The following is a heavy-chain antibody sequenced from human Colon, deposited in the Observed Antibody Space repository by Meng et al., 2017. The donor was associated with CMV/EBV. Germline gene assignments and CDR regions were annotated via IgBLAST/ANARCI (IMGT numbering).Heavy chain of an antibody. CDR1: GFTFSSYA. CDR2: ISGSGGST. CDR3: AKTPAFMSGRLIDY. D-gene: IGHD3-10*02. V-gene: IGHV3-23*01. J-gene: IGHJ4*02. Sequence: GESLKISCAASGFTFSSYAMSWVRQAPGKGLEWVSAISGSGGSTYYADSVKGRFTISRDNSKNTLYLQMNSLRAEDTAVYYCAKTPAFMSGRLIDYWGQGTQVTVSS.